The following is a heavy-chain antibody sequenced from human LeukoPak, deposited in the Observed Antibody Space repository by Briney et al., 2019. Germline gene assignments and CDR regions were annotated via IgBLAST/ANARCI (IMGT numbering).Heavy chain of an antibody. CDR2: ITSSGGTI. CDR3: ARDSDFDY. Sequence: PGGSLRLSCAASGFTFSSFSMNWVRQAPGKGLEWISFITSSGGTIYYSDSVKGRFTISRNDAKNSLYLQMNSLRAEDTAVYYCARDSDFDYWGQGTLVTVSS. CDR1: GFTFSSFS. J-gene: IGHJ4*02. V-gene: IGHV3-48*04.